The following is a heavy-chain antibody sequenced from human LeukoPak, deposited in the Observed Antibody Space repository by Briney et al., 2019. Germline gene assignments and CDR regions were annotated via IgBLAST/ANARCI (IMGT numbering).Heavy chain of an antibody. D-gene: IGHD3-10*01. CDR2: VYSSGTT. CDR1: GGSISSYY. J-gene: IGHJ5*02. CDR3: ARGAYYGSGSYFAH. V-gene: IGHV4-59*01. Sequence: SETLSLTCTVSGGSISSYYWSWIRQPPGKGLEWIGYVYSSGTTNYNPSLKSRVTISVDTSKNQFSLKLHSVTAADTAVYYCARGAYYGSGSYFAHRGQGTLVTVSS.